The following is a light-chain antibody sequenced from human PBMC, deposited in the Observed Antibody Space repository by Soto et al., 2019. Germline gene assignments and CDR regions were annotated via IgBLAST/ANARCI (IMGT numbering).Light chain of an antibody. CDR1: QGLVSW. J-gene: IGKJ4*01. V-gene: IGKV1-12*01. Sequence: DIQVTQSPSSVSASVGDRVTITCRASQGLVSWLAWYQQKPGKAPKLLIYAASSFQGGVPSGFSGSGSGTDFTLTISRLQPEDFANYYCQQASSFPLTFGGGTKVEIK. CDR2: AAS. CDR3: QQASSFPLT.